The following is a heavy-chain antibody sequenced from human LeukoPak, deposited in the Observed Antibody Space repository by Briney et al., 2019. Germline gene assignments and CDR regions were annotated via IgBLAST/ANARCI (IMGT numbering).Heavy chain of an antibody. J-gene: IGHJ4*02. Sequence: GGSLRLSCAAPGFTFSSYAMSWVRQAPGKGLEWVSAISGSGGSTYYADSVKGRFTISRDNSKNTLYLQMNSLRAEDTAVYYCAIETGYSSGWYVYWGQGTLVTVSS. CDR1: GFTFSSYA. CDR2: ISGSGGST. V-gene: IGHV3-23*01. CDR3: AIETGYSSGWYVY. D-gene: IGHD6-19*01.